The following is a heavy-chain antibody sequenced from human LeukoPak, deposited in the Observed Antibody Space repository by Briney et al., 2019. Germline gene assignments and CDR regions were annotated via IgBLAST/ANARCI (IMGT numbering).Heavy chain of an antibody. CDR3: ATPYDPRSY. CDR2: ISSSSTTI. CDR1: GFTFSSNS. V-gene: IGHV3-48*01. D-gene: IGHD3-22*01. J-gene: IGHJ4*02. Sequence: GGSLRLSCAASGFTFSSNSMNWVRQAPGKGLEWVSYISSSSTTIYYADSVTGRFTISRDNAKNSLYLQMNSLRVEDTAVYYCATPYDPRSYWGQGTLVTVSS.